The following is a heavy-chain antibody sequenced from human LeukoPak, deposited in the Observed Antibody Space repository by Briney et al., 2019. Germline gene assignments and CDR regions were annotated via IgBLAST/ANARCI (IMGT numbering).Heavy chain of an antibody. CDR3: ARDLVAVAGTNYYYYGMDV. D-gene: IGHD6-19*01. CDR1: GFTFSSYG. V-gene: IGHV3-33*01. CDR2: IWYDGSNK. J-gene: IGHJ6*02. Sequence: AGSLRLSCAASGFTFSSYGMHWVRQAPGKGLEWVAVIWYDGSNKYYADSVKGRFTISRDNSKNTLYLQMNSLRAEDTAVYYCARDLVAVAGTNYYYYGMDVWGQGTTVTVSS.